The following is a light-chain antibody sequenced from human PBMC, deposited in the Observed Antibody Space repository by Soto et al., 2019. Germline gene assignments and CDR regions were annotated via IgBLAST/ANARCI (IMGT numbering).Light chain of an antibody. Sequence: EIVMTQSPATLSVSPGERATLSCRASQTISSTLAWYQQKPGQPPRFLIHGASTRATGVPSRFRDSGYGTGLTLTISCLPSEDFVVYYCQQYHNWPPQYTFGQGTKLQIK. J-gene: IGKJ2*01. CDR3: QQYHNWPPQYT. CDR2: GAS. CDR1: QTISST. V-gene: IGKV3-15*01.